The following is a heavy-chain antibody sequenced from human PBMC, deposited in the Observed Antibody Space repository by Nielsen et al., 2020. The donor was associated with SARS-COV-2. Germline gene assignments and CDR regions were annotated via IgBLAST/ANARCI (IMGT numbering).Heavy chain of an antibody. CDR3: ARVASLFGDNPVDY. CDR1: GGSISSGDYY. CDR2: IYYSGST. Sequence: SETLSLTCTVSGGSISSGDYYWSWIRQPPGKGLEWNGYIYYSGSTYYNPSLKSRVTISVDTSKNQFSLKLSSVTAADTAVYYCARVASLFGDNPVDYWGQGTLVTVSS. D-gene: IGHD3-10*02. J-gene: IGHJ4*02. V-gene: IGHV4-30-4*01.